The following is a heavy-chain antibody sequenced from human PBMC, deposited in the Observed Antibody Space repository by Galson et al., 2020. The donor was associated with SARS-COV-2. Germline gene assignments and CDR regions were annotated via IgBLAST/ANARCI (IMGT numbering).Heavy chain of an antibody. J-gene: IGHJ5*02. V-gene: IGHV5-51*01. CDR3: ARSRIAAAAYNWFDP. CDR1: GYSFTSYW. Sequence: KIGESLKISCKGSGYSFTSYWIGWVRQMPGKGLEWMGIIYPGDSDTRYSPSFQGQVTISADKSISTAYLQWSSLKASDTAMYYCARSRIAAAAYNWFDPWGQGTLVTVSS. D-gene: IGHD6-13*01. CDR2: IYPGDSDT.